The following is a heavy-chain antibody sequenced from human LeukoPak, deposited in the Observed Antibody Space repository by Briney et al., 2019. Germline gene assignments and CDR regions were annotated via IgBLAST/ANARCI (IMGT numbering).Heavy chain of an antibody. J-gene: IGHJ3*02. Sequence: SETLSLTCTVSGGSISSYYWSWLRQPPGKGLEWIGYIYYSGSTNYNPSLKSRVTISVDTSKNPFSLKLSSVTAADTAVYYCARVGATTHDAFDIWGQGTMVTVSS. CDR1: GGSISSYY. D-gene: IGHD5-24*01. CDR2: IYYSGST. V-gene: IGHV4-59*01. CDR3: ARVGATTHDAFDI.